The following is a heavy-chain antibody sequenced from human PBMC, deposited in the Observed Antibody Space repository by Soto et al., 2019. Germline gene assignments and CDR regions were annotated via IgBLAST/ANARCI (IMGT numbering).Heavy chain of an antibody. V-gene: IGHV4-4*02. CDR2: VHRSGST. J-gene: IGHJ5*02. CDR1: GASISSDNW. Sequence: QVQLQESGPGLVKPSGTLSLTCAVSGASISSDNWWNWVRQPPGQGLEWIGEVHRSGSTNYDPSLKSRVTISIDMSKNQCPLTLTSVTAADTAMYYCARNGVYSLGSWGQGTLVTVSS. D-gene: IGHD4-17*01. CDR3: ARNGVYSLGS.